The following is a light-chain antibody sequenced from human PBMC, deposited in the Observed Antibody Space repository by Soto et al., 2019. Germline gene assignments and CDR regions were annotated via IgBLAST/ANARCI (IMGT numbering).Light chain of an antibody. CDR2: AAS. Sequence: DIQLTQSPSFLSASVGDRVTITCRARQGISSYLAWYQQKPGTAPQLLIYAASTLQSGVPSRFSGSGSGPEFTLTISSLQPEDFATYYCQQLHSNPYTFGQGTKVEI. CDR1: QGISSY. J-gene: IGKJ2*01. CDR3: QQLHSNPYT. V-gene: IGKV1-9*01.